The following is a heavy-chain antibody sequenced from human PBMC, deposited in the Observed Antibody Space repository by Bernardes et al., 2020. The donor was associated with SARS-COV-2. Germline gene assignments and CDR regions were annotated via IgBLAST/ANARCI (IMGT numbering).Heavy chain of an antibody. D-gene: IGHD3-10*01. CDR2: INAGNGNT. CDR3: ARDRMTMVTTWSMDV. V-gene: IGHV1-3*01. Sequence: ASVKVSCKASGYILTTYAMHWVRQAPGQGLEWMGWINAGNGNTKYSQNFQGRVTIIRDTSASTAYMELSSLRSEDTAVYYCARDRMTMVTTWSMDVWGQGTTVTVSS. CDR1: GYILTTYA. J-gene: IGHJ6*02.